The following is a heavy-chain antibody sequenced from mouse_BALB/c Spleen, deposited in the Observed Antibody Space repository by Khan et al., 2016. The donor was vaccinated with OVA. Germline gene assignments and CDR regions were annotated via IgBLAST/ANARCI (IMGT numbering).Heavy chain of an antibody. CDR2: IWGGGTT. CDR3: AKRRWSHDYAMDC. D-gene: IGHD2-3*01. Sequence: QVQLKESGPGLVAPSQSLSITCTVSGFSLTDYGVGWIRQPPGKGLEWLGVIWGGGTTYYNSALKSRLSISKDNSERQVCLKMNSLQTDDTAMFCGAKRRWSHDYAMDCWGQGTAVTVSS. V-gene: IGHV2-6-5*01. CDR1: GFSLTDYG. J-gene: IGHJ4*01.